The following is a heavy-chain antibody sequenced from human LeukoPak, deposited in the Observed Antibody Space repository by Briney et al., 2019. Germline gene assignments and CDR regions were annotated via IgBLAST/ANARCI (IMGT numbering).Heavy chain of an antibody. D-gene: IGHD1-26*01. V-gene: IGHV4-38-2*02. CDR3: ARRRGGGTHDY. CDR1: GYSISSGYY. J-gene: IGHJ4*02. CDR2: MYHSGST. Sequence: SETLSLTCTVSGYSISSGYYWGRIRQPPGKGLEWIGSMYHSGSTYYNPSLKSRVNISVDTSKNQFSLKLNSVTAADTAVYFCARRRGGGTHDYWGQGTLVTVSS.